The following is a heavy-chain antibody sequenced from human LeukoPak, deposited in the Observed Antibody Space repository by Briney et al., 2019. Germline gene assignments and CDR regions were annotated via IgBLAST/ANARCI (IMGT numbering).Heavy chain of an antibody. Sequence: GGSLRLSCAASGFTFSSYAMSWVRQAPGKGLEWVSAISGSGGSTYYADSVKGRFTISRDNSKNTLYLQMSSLRAEDTAVYYCATSAEGPYYFDYWGQGTLVTVSS. CDR1: GFTFSSYA. D-gene: IGHD2-2*01. CDR2: ISGSGGST. CDR3: ATSAEGPYYFDY. V-gene: IGHV3-23*01. J-gene: IGHJ4*02.